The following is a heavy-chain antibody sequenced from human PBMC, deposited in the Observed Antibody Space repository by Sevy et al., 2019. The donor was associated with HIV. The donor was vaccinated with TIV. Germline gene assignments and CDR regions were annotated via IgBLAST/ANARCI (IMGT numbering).Heavy chain of an antibody. CDR1: GFSFNSYG. J-gene: IGHJ3*02. Sequence: GGSLRLSCAASGFSFNSYGMHWVRQAPGKGLEWVAFIRLDGSTKYYVDSAKGRFTISRDNSKNTLYLQMNSLRAEDTAVYYCAKGLGMVQGALLSDDIWGQGTMVTVSS. D-gene: IGHD3-10*01. CDR2: IRLDGSTK. V-gene: IGHV3-30*02. CDR3: AKGLGMVQGALLSDDI.